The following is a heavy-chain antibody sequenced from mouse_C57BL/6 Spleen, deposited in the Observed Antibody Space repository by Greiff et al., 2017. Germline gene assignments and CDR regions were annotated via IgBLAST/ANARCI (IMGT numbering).Heavy chain of an antibody. CDR2: ISYDGSN. D-gene: IGHD1-1*01. CDR3: ARENYGSSFY. V-gene: IGHV3-6*01. CDR1: GYSITSGYY. Sequence: EVKLMESGPGLVKPSQSLSLTCSVTGYSITSGYYWNWIRQFPGNKLEWMGYISYDGSNNYNPSLKNRISITRDTSKNQFFLKLNSVTTEDTATYYWARENYGSSFYWGQGTTLTVSS. J-gene: IGHJ2*01.